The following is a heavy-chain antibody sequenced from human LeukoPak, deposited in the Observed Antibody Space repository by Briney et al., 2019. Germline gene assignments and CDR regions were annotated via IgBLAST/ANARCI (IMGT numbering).Heavy chain of an antibody. Sequence: GRSLRLSCAASGFTFDDYAMHWVRQAPGKGLEWVSGISWNSGSIGYADSVKGRFTISRDNAKNSLYLQMNSLRAEDTALYYCARDRRYFDTGGLGGPDYWGQGTLVTVSS. CDR2: ISWNSGSI. D-gene: IGHD2-8*02. CDR3: ARDRRYFDTGGLGGPDY. J-gene: IGHJ4*02. V-gene: IGHV3-9*01. CDR1: GFTFDDYA.